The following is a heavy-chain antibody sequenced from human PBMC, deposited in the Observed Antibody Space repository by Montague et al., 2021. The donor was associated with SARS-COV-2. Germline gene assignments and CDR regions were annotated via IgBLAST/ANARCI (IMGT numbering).Heavy chain of an antibody. CDR2: IYYSGST. CDR1: VGSISSNNCY. J-gene: IGHJ4*02. D-gene: IGHD3-22*01. V-gene: IGHV4-39*07. CDR3: ARDGFYYDRSGPSNFDY. Sequence: SETLSLTCTVSVGSISSNNCYWGWIRQPPGKALEWIGSIYYSGSTYYNPSLKSRVTMSVDTSENQFSLKLSSVTAADTAGYYCARDGFYYDRSGPSNFDYWGQGTLVTVSS.